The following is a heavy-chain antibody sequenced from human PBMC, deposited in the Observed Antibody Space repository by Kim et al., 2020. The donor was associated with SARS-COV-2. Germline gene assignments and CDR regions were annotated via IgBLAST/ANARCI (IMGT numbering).Heavy chain of an antibody. CDR2: IHYNGST. V-gene: IGHV4-59*01. Sequence: SETLSLTCTVSGGSISIYYWSWLRQPPGKGLEWIGFIHYNGSTAYYPSLKGRVSISVDTSKNQNSLTLTSVTTADTAVYYCAREYSSFEFWGPGSLVTVS. D-gene: IGHD4-4*01. J-gene: IGHJ4*02. CDR1: GGSISIYY. CDR3: AREYSSFEF.